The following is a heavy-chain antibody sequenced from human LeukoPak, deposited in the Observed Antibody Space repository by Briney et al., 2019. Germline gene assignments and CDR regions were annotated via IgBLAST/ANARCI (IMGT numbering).Heavy chain of an antibody. J-gene: IGHJ3*02. V-gene: IGHV4-39*07. CDR2: IYYSGST. Sequence: SETLSLTCTVSGGSISSSSYYWGWIRQPPGKGLEWIGSIYYSGSTYYNPSLKSRVTISVDTSKNQFSLKLSSVTAADTAVYYCARVVLLWFGEPQTFDIWGRGTMVTVSS. CDR3: ARVVLLWFGEPQTFDI. D-gene: IGHD3-10*01. CDR1: GGSISSSSYY.